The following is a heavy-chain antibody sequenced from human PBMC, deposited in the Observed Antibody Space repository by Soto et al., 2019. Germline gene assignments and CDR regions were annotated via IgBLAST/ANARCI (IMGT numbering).Heavy chain of an antibody. CDR1: GGTFSSYA. J-gene: IGHJ6*02. CDR3: ARQQGPYYYYYGMDV. V-gene: IGHV1-69*13. Sequence: ASVKVSCKASGGTFSSYAISWVRQAPGQGLEWMGGIIPIFGAANYAQKFQGRVTITADESTSAAYMELSSLRSEDTAVYYCARQQGPYYYYYGMDVWGQGTTVTAP. D-gene: IGHD6-13*01. CDR2: IIPIFGAA.